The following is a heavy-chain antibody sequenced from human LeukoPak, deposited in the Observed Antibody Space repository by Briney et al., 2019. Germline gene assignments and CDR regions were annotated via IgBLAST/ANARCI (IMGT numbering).Heavy chain of an antibody. V-gene: IGHV1-3*01. CDR2: INAGNGNT. CDR1: GYTFTSYA. Sequence: ASVKVSCKASGYTFTSYAIHWVRQAPGQRLEWMGWINAGNGNTKYSQKFQSRLTITRDTSASTAYMELSSLRSEDTAVYYCARVGTGTTDYWGQGTLVTVSS. J-gene: IGHJ4*02. D-gene: IGHD1-7*01. CDR3: ARVGTGTTDY.